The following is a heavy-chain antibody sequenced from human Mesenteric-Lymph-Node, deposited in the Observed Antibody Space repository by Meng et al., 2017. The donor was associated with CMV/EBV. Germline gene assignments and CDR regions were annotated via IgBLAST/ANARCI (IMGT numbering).Heavy chain of an antibody. CDR1: GFIFSNYE. D-gene: IGHD2-21*01. V-gene: IGHV3-48*03. CDR3: ARTKIAMRRGHFDY. J-gene: IGHJ4*02. CDR2: ISGSDGST. Sequence: GESLKISCAASGFIFSNYEMNWVRQAPGKGLEWVSYISGSDGSTYYTDSVKGRFTISRDNAKNSLYLQMNGLRAEDTAVYYCARTKIAMRRGHFDYWGQGTLVTVSS.